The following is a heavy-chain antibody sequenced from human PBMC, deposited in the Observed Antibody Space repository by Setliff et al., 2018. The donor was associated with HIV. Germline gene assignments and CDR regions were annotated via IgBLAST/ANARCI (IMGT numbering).Heavy chain of an antibody. CDR3: AKSRSVVVPAATDY. CDR1: GFTFSNYG. Sequence: SCAASGFTFSNYGMHWVRQAPGKGLEWVAVIWYDGSNKDHADSVKGRSTISRDNSKNTLYLQMNSLSAEDTAVYYCAKSRSVVVPAATDYWCQGILVTVSS. D-gene: IGHD2-2*01. CDR2: IWYDGSNK. J-gene: IGHJ4*02. V-gene: IGHV3-33*06.